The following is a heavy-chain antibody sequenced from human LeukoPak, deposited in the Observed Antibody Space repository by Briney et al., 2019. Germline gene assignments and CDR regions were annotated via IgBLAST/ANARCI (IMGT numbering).Heavy chain of an antibody. J-gene: IGHJ6*04. CDR2: MSGSSSYI. V-gene: IGHV3-21*01. CDR3: AELGITMIGGV. D-gene: IGHD3-10*02. CDR1: GFTFSTYN. Sequence: GGSLRLSCAASGFTFSTYNMNWVRQAPGKGLEWVSSMSGSSSYIYYADSVEGLFSISRDTAKNSLYLQMNRLRAEDTAVYYCAELGITMIGGVWGKGTTVTISS.